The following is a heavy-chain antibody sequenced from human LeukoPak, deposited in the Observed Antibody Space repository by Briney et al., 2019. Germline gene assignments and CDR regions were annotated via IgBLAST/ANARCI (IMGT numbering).Heavy chain of an antibody. J-gene: IGHJ4*02. CDR2: IYYSGST. CDR3: ARGRGWLPDY. V-gene: IGHV4-59*01. CDR1: GGSISNYY. D-gene: IGHD5-12*01. Sequence: SETLSLTCTVSGGSISNYYWSWIRQPPGKGLEWIGNIYYSGSTNYNPSLKSRVTISEDTSKNQFSLKLSSVTAADTAVYYCARGRGWLPDYWGQGTLVTVSS.